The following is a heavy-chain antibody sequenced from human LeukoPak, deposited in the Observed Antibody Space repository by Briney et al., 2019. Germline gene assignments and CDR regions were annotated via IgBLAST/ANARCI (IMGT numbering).Heavy chain of an antibody. V-gene: IGHV3-48*03. D-gene: IGHD3-3*01. CDR1: GFTFSSYE. CDR2: ISSSGSTI. Sequence: GGSLRLSCAAPGFTFSSYELNWVRQAPGKGLEWVSYISSSGSTIYYADSVKGRFTISRDNAKSSLDLQMNSLRAEDTAVYYCARGWSAYPYWGQGTLVTVSS. J-gene: IGHJ4*02. CDR3: ARGWSAYPY.